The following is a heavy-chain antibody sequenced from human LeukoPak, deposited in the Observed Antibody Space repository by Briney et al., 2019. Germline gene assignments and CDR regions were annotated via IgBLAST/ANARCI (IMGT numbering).Heavy chain of an antibody. D-gene: IGHD4-17*01. V-gene: IGHV4-59*02. Sequence: SETLSLTCTVSGGSVSSSYWSWIRQPPGKGLEWIGYIYYTGSTTYNPSLKSRVTISVDTSKNQFSLKLRSVTAADTAVYYCARDYGDIPPDWYYDLWGRGTLVTVSS. CDR2: IYYTGST. J-gene: IGHJ2*01. CDR1: GGSVSSSY. CDR3: ARDYGDIPPDWYYDL.